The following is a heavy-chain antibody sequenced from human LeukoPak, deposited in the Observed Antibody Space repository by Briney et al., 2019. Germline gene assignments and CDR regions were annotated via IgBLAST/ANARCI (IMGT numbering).Heavy chain of an antibody. D-gene: IGHD3-22*01. CDR2: IRSKAYGGRP. CDR3: TRVNYYDSSSFYYGYFDY. CDR1: GVTFGDLA. V-gene: IGHV3-49*04. J-gene: IGHJ4*02. Sequence: GRSLRLSCIASGVTFGDLAMRWGRQAPGKGLEWVGFIRSKAYGGRPDYAASVQGRFTITRDDSESIAYLQMNSLKTEDTGVYYRTRVNYYDSSSFYYGYFDYWGQGTLVTVSS.